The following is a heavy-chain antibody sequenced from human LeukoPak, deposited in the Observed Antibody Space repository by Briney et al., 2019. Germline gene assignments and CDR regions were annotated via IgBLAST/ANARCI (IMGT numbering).Heavy chain of an antibody. D-gene: IGHD3-22*01. CDR2: ISDSGGRT. Sequence: GGSLRLSCAVSGITLSNYGMSWVRQAPGKGLEWVAGISDSGGRTNYADSVKGRFTISRDNPKNTRYLQMNSLRAEDTAVYFCAKRGVVIRVILVGFHKEAYYFDSWGQGALVTVSS. V-gene: IGHV3-23*01. J-gene: IGHJ4*02. CDR3: AKRGVVIRVILVGFHKEAYYFDS. CDR1: GITLSNYG.